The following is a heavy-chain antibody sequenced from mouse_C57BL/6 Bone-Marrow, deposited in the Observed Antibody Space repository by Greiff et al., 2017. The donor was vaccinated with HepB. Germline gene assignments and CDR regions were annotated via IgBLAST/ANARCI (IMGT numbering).Heavy chain of an antibody. CDR3: ARRDYGNYEDAMDY. CDR2: IHPNSGST. D-gene: IGHD2-1*01. V-gene: IGHV1-64*01. Sequence: QVQLQQPGAELVKPGSSVKLSCKASGYTFTSYWMHWVKQRPGQGLEWIGMIHPNSGSTNYNEKFKSKATMTVDKSSSTAYMQLSSLTSEDSAVYYCARRDYGNYEDAMDYWGQGTSVTVSS. CDR1: GYTFTSYW. J-gene: IGHJ4*01.